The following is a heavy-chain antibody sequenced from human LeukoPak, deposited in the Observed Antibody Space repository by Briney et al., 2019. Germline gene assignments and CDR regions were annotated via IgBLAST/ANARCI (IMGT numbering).Heavy chain of an antibody. V-gene: IGHV3-7*01. CDR2: IKQDGSEK. CDR3: AREGAYCGGDCYYDYYYYYMDV. Sequence: GGSLRLSCAASGFTFSDYNMRWVRQAPGKGLEWVANIKQDGSEKYYVDSVKGRFTISRDNAKNSLYLQMNSLRAEDTAVYYCAREGAYCGGDCYYDYYYYYMDVWGKGTTVTVSS. J-gene: IGHJ6*03. CDR1: GFTFSDYN. D-gene: IGHD2-21*02.